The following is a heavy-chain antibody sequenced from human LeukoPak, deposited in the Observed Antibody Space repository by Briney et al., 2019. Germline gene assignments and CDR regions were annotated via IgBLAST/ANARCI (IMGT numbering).Heavy chain of an antibody. CDR2: IWYDGSNK. D-gene: IGHD3-22*01. V-gene: IGHV3-33*06. CDR1: GFTFSSYD. CDR3: AKDYYDSSGYLYPRFDY. Sequence: GRSLRLSCAASGFTFSSYDMHWVRQAPGKGLEWVAVIWYDGSNKYYADSVKGRFTISRDNSKNTLYLQMNSLRAEDTAVYYCAKDYYDSSGYLYPRFDYWGQGTLVTVSS. J-gene: IGHJ4*02.